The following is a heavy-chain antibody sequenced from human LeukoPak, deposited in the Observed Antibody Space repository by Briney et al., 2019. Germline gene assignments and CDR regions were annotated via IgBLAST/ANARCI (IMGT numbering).Heavy chain of an antibody. D-gene: IGHD2-21*02. V-gene: IGHV3-30*02. J-gene: IGHJ4*02. CDR3: AKDKSRGGDCYPFDY. Sequence: PGGSLRLSCAASGFTFSSYGMHWVRQAPGKGLEWVAFIRYDGSNKYYADSVKGRFTISRDNSKNTLYLQMNSLRAEDTAVYYCAKDKSRGGDCYPFDYWGQGTLVTVSS. CDR2: IRYDGSNK. CDR1: GFTFSSYG.